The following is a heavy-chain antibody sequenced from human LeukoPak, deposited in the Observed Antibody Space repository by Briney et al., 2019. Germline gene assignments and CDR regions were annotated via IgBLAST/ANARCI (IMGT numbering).Heavy chain of an antibody. CDR1: GFTFSSYS. V-gene: IGHV3-21*01. CDR3: ARMVRGVIIPYFDY. CDR2: ISSSSSYI. D-gene: IGHD3-10*01. J-gene: IGHJ4*02. Sequence: PGGSLRLSCAASGFTFSSYSMNWVRQAPGKGLEWVSSISSSSSYIYYAGSVKGRFTISRDNAKNSLYLQMNSLRAEDTAVYYCARMVRGVIIPYFDYWGQGTLVTVSS.